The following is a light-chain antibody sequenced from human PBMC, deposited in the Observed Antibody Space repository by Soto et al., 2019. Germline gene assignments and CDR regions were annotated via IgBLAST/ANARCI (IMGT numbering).Light chain of an antibody. J-gene: IGKJ5*01. CDR2: GAS. V-gene: IGKV3-15*01. Sequence: EIVMTQSPATLSVSPGERANLSCRASQSVSSNLAWYQQKPGQAPRLLIYGASTRATGIPARFSGSGSGTEFTLTISSLQSEDFAVYYCQQYNNWPGITFGQGTRLEIK. CDR1: QSVSSN. CDR3: QQYNNWPGIT.